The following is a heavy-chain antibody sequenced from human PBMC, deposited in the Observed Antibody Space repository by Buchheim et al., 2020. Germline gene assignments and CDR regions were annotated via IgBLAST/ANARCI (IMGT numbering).Heavy chain of an antibody. Sequence: QVQLVESGGGVVQPGRSLRLSCAASGFTFSSYGMHWVRQAPGKGLEWVAVISYDGSNKYYADSVKGRFTISRDNSKNTLYLQMNSLRAEDTAVYYCAKDKWSPRPFDYWGQGTL. CDR1: GFTFSSYG. V-gene: IGHV3-30*18. CDR3: AKDKWSPRPFDY. CDR2: ISYDGSNK. D-gene: IGHD2-15*01. J-gene: IGHJ4*02.